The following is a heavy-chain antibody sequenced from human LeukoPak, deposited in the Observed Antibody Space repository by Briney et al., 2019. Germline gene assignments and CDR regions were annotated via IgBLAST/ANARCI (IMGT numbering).Heavy chain of an antibody. J-gene: IGHJ4*02. CDR2: ISGSGTTV. V-gene: IGHV3-48*03. CDR3: AREKFYDNSGYDY. Sequence: GGSLRLSCAASGFTFSSYEMNWVRQAPGQGLEWVAYISGSGTTVYYADSVKGRFTISRDNAKNSLFLQMSSLRAEDTADYYCAREKFYDNSGYDYWGQGTLVTVSS. CDR1: GFTFSSYE. D-gene: IGHD3-22*01.